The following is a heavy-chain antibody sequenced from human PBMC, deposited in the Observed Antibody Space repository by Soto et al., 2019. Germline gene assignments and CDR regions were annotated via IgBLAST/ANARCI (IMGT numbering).Heavy chain of an antibody. V-gene: IGHV4-61*01. D-gene: IGHD1-1*01. CDR2: IYYSGST. J-gene: IGHJ4*02. CDR3: ARTGTTIGTFDY. Sequence: QVQLQESGPGLVKPSETLSLTCTVSGGSVSSGSYYWSWIRQPPGKGLEWIGYIYYSGSTNYNPALKSRVIISVDTSKNQFALKLSSVTAAYTAVYYCARTGTTIGTFDYCGQGTLVTVSS. CDR1: GGSVSSGSYY.